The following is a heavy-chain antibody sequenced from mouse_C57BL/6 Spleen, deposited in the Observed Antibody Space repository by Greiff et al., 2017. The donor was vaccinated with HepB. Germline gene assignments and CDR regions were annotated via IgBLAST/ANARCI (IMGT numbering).Heavy chain of an antibody. CDR1: GYTFTSYW. J-gene: IGHJ4*01. CDR3: ARPPTAWNYAMDY. CDR2: IYPGSGST. Sequence: QVQLQQPGAELVKPGASVKMSCKASGYTFTSYWITWVKQRPGQGLEWIGDIYPGSGSTNYNEKFKSKATLTVDTSSSTAYMQLSSLTSEDSAVYYCARPPTAWNYAMDYWGQGTSVTVSS. D-gene: IGHD1-2*01. V-gene: IGHV1-55*01.